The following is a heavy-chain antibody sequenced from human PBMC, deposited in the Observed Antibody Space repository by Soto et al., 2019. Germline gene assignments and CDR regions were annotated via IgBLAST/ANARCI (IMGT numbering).Heavy chain of an antibody. J-gene: IGHJ4*02. Sequence: SETLSLTCAVYGGSFSGYYWSWIRQPPGKGLEWIGEINHSGSTNYNPSLKSRVTISVDTSKNQFSLKLSSVTAADTAVYYCARGRGYYYDSETIDYWGQGTLVTVSS. CDR1: GGSFSGYY. V-gene: IGHV4-34*01. CDR3: ARGRGYYYDSETIDY. D-gene: IGHD3-22*01. CDR2: INHSGST.